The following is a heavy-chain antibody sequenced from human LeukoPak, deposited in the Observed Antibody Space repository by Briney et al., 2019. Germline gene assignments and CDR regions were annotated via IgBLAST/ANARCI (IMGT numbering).Heavy chain of an antibody. V-gene: IGHV4-4*07. D-gene: IGHD6-19*01. CDR3: ARDVPYSSGHTYYFDY. CDR2: IYTSGST. J-gene: IGHJ4*02. Sequence: PSETLSLTCTVSGGSISSYYWSWIRQPAGKGPEWIGRIYTSGSTNFNPSLKSRVTMSVDTSKNQFSLKLSSVTAADTAVYYCARDVPYSSGHTYYFDYWGQGTLVTVSS. CDR1: GGSISSYY.